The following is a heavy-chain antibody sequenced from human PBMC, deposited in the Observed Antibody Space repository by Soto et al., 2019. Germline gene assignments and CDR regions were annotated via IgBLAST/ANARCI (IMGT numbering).Heavy chain of an antibody. Sequence: TLSLTCTVSGGSISSGDYYWSWIRQHPGKGLEWIGYIYYSGSTHYSSSLKSRVTMSIDTSKNQFPLKLTSVTAAGTAVYYCARLSSIDSSGYYLDYWGQGTLVTVSS. CDR2: IYYSGST. J-gene: IGHJ4*02. CDR1: GGSISSGDYY. V-gene: IGHV4-31*03. CDR3: ARLSSIDSSGYYLDY. D-gene: IGHD3-22*01.